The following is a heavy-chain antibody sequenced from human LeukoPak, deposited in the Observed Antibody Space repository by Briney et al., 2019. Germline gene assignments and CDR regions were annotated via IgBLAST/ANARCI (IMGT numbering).Heavy chain of an antibody. Sequence: PGGSPRLSCAASGFTFSSYAMSWVRQAPGKGLEWVSAISGSGGSTYYADSVKGRFTISRDNSKNTLYLQMNSLRAEDTAVYYCAKGLEQWLVPAAFDIWGQGTMVTVSS. CDR3: AKGLEQWLVPAAFDI. CDR1: GFTFSSYA. V-gene: IGHV3-23*01. J-gene: IGHJ3*02. D-gene: IGHD6-19*01. CDR2: ISGSGGST.